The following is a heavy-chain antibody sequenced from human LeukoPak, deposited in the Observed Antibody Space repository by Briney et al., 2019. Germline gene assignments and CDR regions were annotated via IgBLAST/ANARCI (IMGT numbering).Heavy chain of an antibody. D-gene: IGHD6-19*01. CDR3: ARENQWMADY. CDR2: IYYSGQV. V-gene: IGHV4-39*07. CDR1: DGSISNSSYY. J-gene: IGHJ4*02. Sequence: SETLSLTCTVSDGSISNSSYYWAWTRQSPGKGLEWIGNIYYSGQVEYNQSLKSRVTISLDTSKNQFSLKVTSVTAADTAFYYCARENQWMADYWGQGTLVTVSS.